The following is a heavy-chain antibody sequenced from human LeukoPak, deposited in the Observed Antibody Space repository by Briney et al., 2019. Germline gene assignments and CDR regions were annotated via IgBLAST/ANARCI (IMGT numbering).Heavy chain of an antibody. J-gene: IGHJ5*02. Sequence: SVKVSCKASGCTFSSYSINWVRQAPGQGLEWMGRIIPIFDITNYAQKFHGRVTITADKSTTTAYMELSSLRFEDTAVYYCVSHCDGVLPFTCPVDPWGPGTLVTVSS. V-gene: IGHV1-69*02. CDR1: GCTFSSYS. D-gene: IGHD2/OR15-2a*01. CDR3: VSHCDGVLPFTCPVDP. CDR2: IIPIFDIT.